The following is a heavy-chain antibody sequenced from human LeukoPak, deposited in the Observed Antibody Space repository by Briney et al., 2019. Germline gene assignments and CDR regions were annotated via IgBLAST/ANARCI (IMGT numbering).Heavy chain of an antibody. J-gene: IGHJ4*02. D-gene: IGHD5-18*01. CDR3: ARFVDTAMVN. CDR1: GYTFTVYY. V-gene: IGHV1-2*02. CDR2: INPNSGGT. Sequence: GASVKVSCKASGYTFTVYYMHWVRQAPGQGLEWMGWINPNSGGTNYAQKFQGRVTMTRDTSISAAYMELSRLRSDDTAVYYCARFVDTAMVNWGQGTLVTVSS.